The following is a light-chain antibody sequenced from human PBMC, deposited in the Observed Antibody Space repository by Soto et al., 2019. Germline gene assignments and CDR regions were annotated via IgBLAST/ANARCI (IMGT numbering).Light chain of an antibody. CDR2: GAS. CDR1: QSVSSK. CDR3: QHYNDWPPTWS. V-gene: IGKV3-15*01. J-gene: IGKJ1*01. Sequence: EIVMTQSPATLSVSPGERATLSCRASQSVSSKLAWYQQKPGQAPRVLIFGASTRATGIPARFSGSGSGTEFPLTINSLQSEDFAFYYCQHYNDWPPTWSFGQGTRVEIK.